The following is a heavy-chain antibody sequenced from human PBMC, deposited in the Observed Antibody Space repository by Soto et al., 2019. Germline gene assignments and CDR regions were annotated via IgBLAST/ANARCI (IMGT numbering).Heavy chain of an antibody. D-gene: IGHD3-3*01. Sequence: GASVKVSCKASGGTFSSYAISWVRQAPGQGLEWMGGIIPIFGTANYAQKFQGRVTITADESTSTAYMELSSLRSEDTAVYYCARRSSGYYSIADYYYYGMDVWGQGTTVTVSS. CDR3: ARRSSGYYSIADYYYYGMDV. V-gene: IGHV1-69*13. CDR2: IIPIFGTA. J-gene: IGHJ6*02. CDR1: GGTFSSYA.